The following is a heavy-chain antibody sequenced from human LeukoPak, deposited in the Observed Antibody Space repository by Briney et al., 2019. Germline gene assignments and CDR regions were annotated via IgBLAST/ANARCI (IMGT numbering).Heavy chain of an antibody. Sequence: SETLSLTCTVSGGSISSYYWSWIRQPPGKGLEWIGYIYYSGSTNYNPSLKSRVTISVDTSKNQFSLKLSSVTAADTAVYYCARVRGPYYYGSGSKYYYGMDVWGQGTTVTVSS. CDR1: GGSISSYY. J-gene: IGHJ6*02. CDR2: IYYSGST. D-gene: IGHD3-10*01. CDR3: ARVRGPYYYGSGSKYYYGMDV. V-gene: IGHV4-59*12.